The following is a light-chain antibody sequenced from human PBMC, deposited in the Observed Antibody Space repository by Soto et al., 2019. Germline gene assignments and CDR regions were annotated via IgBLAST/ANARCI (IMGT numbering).Light chain of an antibody. Sequence: EIVMTQSPATLSVSLGERATLSCRASQSVSSKLAWYQQKPGQAPRLLMYGASTRATGIPARFSGSGSGTEFTLTISSLQSEDFAVYYCQQYNNWPPLTFGGGTKVEIK. CDR3: QQYNNWPPLT. CDR1: QSVSSK. J-gene: IGKJ4*01. CDR2: GAS. V-gene: IGKV3-15*01.